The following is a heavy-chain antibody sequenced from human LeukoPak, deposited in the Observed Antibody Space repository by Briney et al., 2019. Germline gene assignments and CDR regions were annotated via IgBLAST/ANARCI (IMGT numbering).Heavy chain of an antibody. CDR3: ARGRYYYGSGSLNWFDP. J-gene: IGHJ5*02. CDR1: GYTVTSYD. V-gene: IGHV1-8*01. D-gene: IGHD3-10*01. CDR2: MNPNSGNT. Sequence: ASVKVSCKASGYTVTSYDINWVRQATGQGVEWMGWMNPNSGNTGYAQKFQGRVTMTRNTSISTAYMELSSLRSEDTAAYYCARGRYYYGSGSLNWFDPWGQGTLVTVSS.